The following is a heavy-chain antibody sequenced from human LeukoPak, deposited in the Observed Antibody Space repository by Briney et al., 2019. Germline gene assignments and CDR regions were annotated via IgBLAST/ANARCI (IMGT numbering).Heavy chain of an antibody. V-gene: IGHV3-7*01. D-gene: IGHD4-17*01. CDR3: ASGLRNFDY. J-gene: IGHJ4*02. CDR2: IKQDGSEK. Sequence: GSLRLSCAAPGFTFSCLLISWVRQAPGKGLEWVANIKQDGSEKYYVDSVKGRFTISRDNAKNSLYLQMNSLRAEDTAVYYCASGLRNFDYWGQGTLVTVSS. CDR1: GFTFSCLL.